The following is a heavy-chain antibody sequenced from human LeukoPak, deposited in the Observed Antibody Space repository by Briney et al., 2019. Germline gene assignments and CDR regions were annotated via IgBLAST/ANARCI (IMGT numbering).Heavy chain of an antibody. Sequence: GGSLRLCCAASGFTFSRYAMNWIRQAPGKGLGWVSTISGGGDSTYYADSEKGRFIVSRDNTKNTLYLQMNRLRAENTAVYYSAKGPPPCTGCLSGYFDYWGQGTLVTVSS. CDR3: AKGPPPCTGCLSGYFDY. CDR1: GFTFSRYA. CDR2: ISGGGDST. D-gene: IGHD2-2*01. V-gene: IGHV3-23*01. J-gene: IGHJ4*02.